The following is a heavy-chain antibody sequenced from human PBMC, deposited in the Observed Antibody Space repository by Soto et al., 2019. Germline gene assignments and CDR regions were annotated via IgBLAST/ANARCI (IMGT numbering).Heavy chain of an antibody. CDR3: AVYGYGVSAAAY. CDR1: GLTFRNDW. CDR2: INQDGSER. Sequence: GSLSLSCAGSGLTFRNDWLSWVRQAPGKGLEWVANINQDGSERYYVDSVRGRFTISRDNVENSLYLQLNSLRPEDTAIYYCAVYGYGVSAAAYWGQGTLVNVSS. J-gene: IGHJ4*02. D-gene: IGHD4-17*01. V-gene: IGHV3-7*03.